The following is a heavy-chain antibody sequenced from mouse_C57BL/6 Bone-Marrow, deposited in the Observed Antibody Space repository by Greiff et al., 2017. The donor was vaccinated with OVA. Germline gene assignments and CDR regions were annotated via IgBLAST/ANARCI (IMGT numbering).Heavy chain of an antibody. J-gene: IGHJ4*01. Sequence: QVTLKESGPGILQSSQTLSLTCSFSGFSLCTSGMGVSWIRQPSGKGLEWLAHIYWDDDKRYNPSLKSRLTISKDTSRNQVFLKITSVDTADTATYDCARRGGYYAMDYWGQGTSVTVSS. CDR1: GFSLCTSGMG. V-gene: IGHV8-12*01. CDR2: IYWDDDK. CDR3: ARRGGYYAMDY.